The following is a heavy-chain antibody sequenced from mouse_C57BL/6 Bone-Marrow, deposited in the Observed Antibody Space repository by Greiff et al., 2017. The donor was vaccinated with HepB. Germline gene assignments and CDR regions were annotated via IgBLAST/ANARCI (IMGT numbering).Heavy chain of an antibody. J-gene: IGHJ2*01. Sequence: EVMLVESGGGLVQPGSLKLSCAASGFTFSDAWMDWVRQSPEKGLEWVAEIRNKANNHATYYAESVKGRFTISRDDSKSSVYLQMNSLRAEDTGIYYCTRITTVVAYYFDYWGQGTTLTVSS. CDR3: TRITTVVAYYFDY. V-gene: IGHV6-6*01. CDR1: GFTFSDAW. CDR2: IRNKANNHAT. D-gene: IGHD1-1*01.